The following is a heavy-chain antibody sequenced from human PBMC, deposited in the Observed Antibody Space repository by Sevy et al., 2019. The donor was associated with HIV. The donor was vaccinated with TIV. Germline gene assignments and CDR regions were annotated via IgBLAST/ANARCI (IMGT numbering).Heavy chain of an antibody. CDR2: ISWNSATI. Sequence: GGSLRLSCAASGFAFDDYAMHWVRQVPGKGLEWVSGISWNSATIGYADSVKGRFTISRDNAKNSLSLQMNSLRAEDTVLYYCAKDTGVIETFDYYSYYGMDVWGQGTTVTVSS. CDR3: AKDTGVIETFDYYSYYGMDV. CDR1: GFAFDDYA. J-gene: IGHJ6*02. V-gene: IGHV3-9*01. D-gene: IGHD2-21*01.